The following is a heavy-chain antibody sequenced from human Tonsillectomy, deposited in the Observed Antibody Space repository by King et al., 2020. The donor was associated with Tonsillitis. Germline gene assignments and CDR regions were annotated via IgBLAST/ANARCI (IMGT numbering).Heavy chain of an antibody. D-gene: IGHD1-26*01. CDR3: ARVGIVFSSFSDY. CDR1: GFTFSDYY. V-gene: IGHV3-11*05. CDR2: ISSSSSYT. J-gene: IGHJ4*02. Sequence: VQLVESGGGLVKPGGSLRLSCAASGFTFSDYYMSWIRQAPGKGLEWVSYISSSSSYTNYADSVKGRFTISRDNAKNSLYLQMNSLRAEDTAMYYCARVGIVFSSFSDYWGQGTLVTVSS.